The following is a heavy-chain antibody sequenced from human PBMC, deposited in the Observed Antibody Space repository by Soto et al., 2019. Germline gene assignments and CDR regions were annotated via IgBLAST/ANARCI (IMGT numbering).Heavy chain of an antibody. CDR3: AISVRDNNWFDP. Sequence: PSETLSLTCTVSGGSIGSGGYYWSWIRQHPGKGLEWIGYIYYSGSTYYNPSLKSRVAISVDTSKNQFSLKLSSVTAADRAVYYCAISVRDNNWFDPWGQGTLVTVSS. CDR1: GGSIGSGGYY. V-gene: IGHV4-31*03. D-gene: IGHD2-15*01. CDR2: IYYSGST. J-gene: IGHJ5*02.